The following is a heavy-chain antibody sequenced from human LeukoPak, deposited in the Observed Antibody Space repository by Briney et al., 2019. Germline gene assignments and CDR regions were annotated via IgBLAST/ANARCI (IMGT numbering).Heavy chain of an antibody. CDR1: GFSFSSFA. D-gene: IGHD1-26*01. CDR2: ISGSGGST. CDR3: ARGRGATIYYYYMDV. Sequence: GGSLRLSCAASGFSFSSFAMSWVRQAPGKGLEWVSSISGSGGSTYNADSVKGRFTISRDNSKNTLYLQMNSLRAEDTAVYYCARGRGATIYYYYMDVWGKGTTVTVSS. J-gene: IGHJ6*03. V-gene: IGHV3-23*01.